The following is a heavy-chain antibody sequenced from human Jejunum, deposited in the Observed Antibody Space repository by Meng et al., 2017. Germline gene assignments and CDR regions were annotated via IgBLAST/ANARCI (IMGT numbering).Heavy chain of an antibody. V-gene: IGHV3-53*01. D-gene: IGHD3-22*01. CDR2: MYSGGST. CDR1: GFTVSSNY. J-gene: IGHJ4*02. Sequence: GESLKISCAASGFTVSSNYMSWVRQAPGKGLEWVSVMYSGGSTYYADSVKGRFTISRDNSRNTLYLQMNSLRADDTAVYYCVREQSESRGHWGQGTLVTVSS. CDR3: VREQSESRGH.